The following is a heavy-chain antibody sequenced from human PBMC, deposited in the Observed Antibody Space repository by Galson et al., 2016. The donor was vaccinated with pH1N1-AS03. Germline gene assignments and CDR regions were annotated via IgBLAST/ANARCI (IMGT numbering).Heavy chain of an antibody. V-gene: IGHV4-4*09. CDR3: ARDPPLEIGWYFDL. Sequence: SETLSLTCTVSGDSTFDYYWNWIRQPPGKGLEWIGYIQTTGNTKYNPSRKSRVTMSIDTSKNQFSLHLMSVKAADTALYYCARDPPLEIGWYFDLWGRGTLVTVSS. CDR2: IQTTGNT. J-gene: IGHJ2*01. CDR1: GDSTFDYY. D-gene: IGHD3-3*01.